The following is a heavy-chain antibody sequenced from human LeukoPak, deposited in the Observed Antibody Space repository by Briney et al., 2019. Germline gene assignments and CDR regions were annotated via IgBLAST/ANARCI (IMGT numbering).Heavy chain of an antibody. J-gene: IGHJ6*02. CDR3: AKAPLQDSYYYYGMDV. D-gene: IGHD4-11*01. CDR2: TGGSGGNT. CDR1: GFTFTSYD. Sequence: GGSLRLSCAASGFTFTSYDMSWVRQAPGMGLEWFSATGGSGGNTYYADSVKGRFTISRDNSKNTLYLQMNSLRAEDTAVYYCAKAPLQDSYYYYGMDVWGQGTTVTVSS. V-gene: IGHV3-23*01.